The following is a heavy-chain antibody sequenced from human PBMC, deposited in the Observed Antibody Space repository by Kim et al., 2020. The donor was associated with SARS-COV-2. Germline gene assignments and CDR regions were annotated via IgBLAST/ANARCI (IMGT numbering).Heavy chain of an antibody. CDR2: INHSGST. D-gene: IGHD3-3*01. J-gene: IGHJ4*02. V-gene: IGHV4-34*01. CDR1: GGSFSGYY. Sequence: SETLSLTCAVYGGSFSGYYWSWIRQPPGKGLEWIGEINHSGSTNYNPSLKSRVTISVDTSKNQFSLKLSSVTAADTAVYYCARVTTIFGRNYFDYWGQGT. CDR3: ARVTTIFGRNYFDY.